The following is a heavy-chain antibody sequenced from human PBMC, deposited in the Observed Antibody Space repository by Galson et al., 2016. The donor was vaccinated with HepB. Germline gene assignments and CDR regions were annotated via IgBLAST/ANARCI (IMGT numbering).Heavy chain of an antibody. CDR3: ARDEGYCSGGSCYKSAFDI. CDR2: INGANGNT. J-gene: IGHJ3*02. CDR1: GYTFTTYD. V-gene: IGHV1-3*01. Sequence: SCKASGYTFTTYDIHWVRQAPGQRLEWMGWINGANGNTKYSQKFQGRVTITRDTSATTAYMELSSLRSEDTAVYFCARDEGYCSGGSCYKSAFDIWGQGTMVT. D-gene: IGHD2-15*01.